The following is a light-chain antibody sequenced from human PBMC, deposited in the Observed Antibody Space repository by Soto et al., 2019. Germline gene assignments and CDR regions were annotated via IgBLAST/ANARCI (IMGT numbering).Light chain of an antibody. J-gene: IGLJ1*01. CDR1: SSDIGDSNF. V-gene: IGLV2-14*01. CDR3: SSYTSTTTVRFV. CDR2: DVS. Sequence: QSVLAQPASVSGSPGQSITISCTGTSSDIGDSNFVSWYQHHPCKAPKLLIYDVSDRPSRISSRFSGSKSANTASLTISGLQAEDEALYYCSSYTSTTTVRFVFGTGTKLTVL.